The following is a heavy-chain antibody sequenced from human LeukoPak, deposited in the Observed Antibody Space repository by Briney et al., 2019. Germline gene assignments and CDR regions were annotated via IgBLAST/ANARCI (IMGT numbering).Heavy chain of an antibody. CDR1: GFIFSNAW. Sequence: GGSLRLSCAASGFIFSNAWMNWVRQAPGKGLEWVGRVKSIADGGTTDYAAPVKGRFTISRDDSQNTLYLQMNSLKTEDTAVYYCTTPNCSSTSCYRRYYNWFDPWGQGTLVTVSS. CDR3: TTPNCSSTSCYRRYYNWFDP. J-gene: IGHJ5*02. CDR2: VKSIADGGTT. V-gene: IGHV3-15*07. D-gene: IGHD2-2*01.